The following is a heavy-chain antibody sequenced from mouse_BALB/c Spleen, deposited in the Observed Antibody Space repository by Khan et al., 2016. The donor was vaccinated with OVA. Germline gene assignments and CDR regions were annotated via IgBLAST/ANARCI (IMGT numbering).Heavy chain of an antibody. Sequence: EVQLQQSGPGLVNPFQSLSLTCTVTGYSITSDYAWNWIRQFPGNKLEWMGYINYSGSTNYNPALKSRIPITRDTSKKQFFLQLNSVTTEDTATYYCASDGSRYNYAMDYWGQGTSVTVSS. CDR2: INYSGST. J-gene: IGHJ4*01. CDR1: GYSITSDYA. CDR3: ASDGSRYNYAMDY. V-gene: IGHV3-2*02. D-gene: IGHD2-3*01.